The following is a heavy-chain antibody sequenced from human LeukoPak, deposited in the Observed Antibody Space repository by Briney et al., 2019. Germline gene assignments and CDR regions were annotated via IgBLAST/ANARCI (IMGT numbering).Heavy chain of an antibody. CDR1: GDSVSSNSAA. CDR3: ARVKCRVHYGDYNHWYFDL. J-gene: IGHJ2*01. Sequence: SQTLSLTCAISGDSVSSNSAAWNWIRQSPSRGLEWLGRTYYRSKWYNDYAVSVKSRITINPDTSKNQFSLQLNSVTPEDTAVYYCARVKCRVHYGDYNHWYFDLWGRGTLVTVSS. CDR2: TYYRSKWYN. V-gene: IGHV6-1*01. D-gene: IGHD4-17*01.